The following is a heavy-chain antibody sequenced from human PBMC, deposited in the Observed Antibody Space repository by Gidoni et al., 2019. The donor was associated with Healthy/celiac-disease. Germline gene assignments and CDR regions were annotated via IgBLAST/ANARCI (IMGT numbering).Heavy chain of an antibody. CDR3: AKGYGSGSYSWFDP. V-gene: IGHV3-23*01. D-gene: IGHD3-10*01. Sequence: EVQLLESGGGLVQPGGSLRLSCAASGFTFSSYAMSWVRQAPGKGLEWVSAISGSVGSTYYADSVKVRFTISIDNSKNTLYLQMNSLRAEDTAVYYCAKGYGSGSYSWFDPWGQGTLVTVSS. J-gene: IGHJ5*02. CDR2: ISGSVGST. CDR1: GFTFSSYA.